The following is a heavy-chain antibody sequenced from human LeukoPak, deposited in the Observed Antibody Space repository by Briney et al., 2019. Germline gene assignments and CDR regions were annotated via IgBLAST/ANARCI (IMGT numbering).Heavy chain of an antibody. J-gene: IGHJ4*02. CDR1: GYTLTGYY. CDR2: INPNSGGT. Sequence: ASVKVSCKASGYTLTGYYMHWVRQAPGQGLEWMGWINPNSGGTNYAQKFQGRVTMTRDTSISTAYMELSRLRSDDTAVYYCARLVRTRTYYFDYWGQGTLVTVSS. D-gene: IGHD1-14*01. V-gene: IGHV1-2*02. CDR3: ARLVRTRTYYFDY.